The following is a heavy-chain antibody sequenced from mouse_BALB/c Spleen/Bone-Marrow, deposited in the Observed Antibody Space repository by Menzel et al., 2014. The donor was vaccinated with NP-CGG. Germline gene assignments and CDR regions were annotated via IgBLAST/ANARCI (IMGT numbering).Heavy chain of an antibody. V-gene: IGHV14-3*02. CDR3: SRVVPYDYFDY. Sequence: EVQLQQSGAEPVKPGASVKLSCTASGFNIKDTYMHWVKQRPEQGLEWIGRIDPANGNTKYDPKFQGKATITADTSSNTAYLQLSSLTSEDTAVYYCSRVVPYDYFDYWGQGTTLTVSS. CDR1: GFNIKDTY. D-gene: IGHD2-3*01. J-gene: IGHJ2*01. CDR2: IDPANGNT.